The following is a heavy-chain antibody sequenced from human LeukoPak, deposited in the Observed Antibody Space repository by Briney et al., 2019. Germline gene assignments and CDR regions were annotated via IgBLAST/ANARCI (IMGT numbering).Heavy chain of an antibody. CDR1: GYTFTSYA. CDR3: ARSYGDYSHFDY. J-gene: IGHJ4*02. V-gene: IGHV1-3*01. Sequence: ASVKVSCKASGYTFTSYAMHWVRQAPGQRLEWMGWINAGNSNTKYSQKLQGRVINTRDTSASTAYMELSSLRSEDTAMYYCARSYGDYSHFDYWGQGTLVTVSS. CDR2: INAGNSNT. D-gene: IGHD4-17*01.